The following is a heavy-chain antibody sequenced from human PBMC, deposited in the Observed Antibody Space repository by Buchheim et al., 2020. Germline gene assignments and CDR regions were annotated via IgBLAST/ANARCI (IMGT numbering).Heavy chain of an antibody. V-gene: IGHV3-30*04. CDR1: GFTFSRYP. Sequence: QVQLVESGGGVVQPGRSLRLSCVASGFTFSRYPMHWVRQAPGKGLVWVAGISDDGRDIHCEDSVKGRFTISRDNSKNTLSLQMNSLRVEDTAVYYCARDRAVAAAAYYFDYWGQGIL. J-gene: IGHJ4*02. CDR3: ARDRAVAAAAYYFDY. CDR2: ISDDGRDI. D-gene: IGHD6-25*01.